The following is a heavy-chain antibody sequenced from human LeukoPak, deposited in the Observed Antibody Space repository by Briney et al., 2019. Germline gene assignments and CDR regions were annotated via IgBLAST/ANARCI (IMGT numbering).Heavy chain of an antibody. CDR3: ARLRVTPVSGALDY. CDR1: GGSVSSGSYY. V-gene: IGHV4-39*01. Sequence: SETLSLTCTVSGGSVSSGSYYWSWIRQPPGKGLEWIGYIYYSGTTYYNPSLKSRVTISVDTSKIQFSLKLNSVTAADTAVYYCARLRVTPVSGALDYWGQGTLVTVSS. J-gene: IGHJ4*02. CDR2: IYYSGTT. D-gene: IGHD2-21*02.